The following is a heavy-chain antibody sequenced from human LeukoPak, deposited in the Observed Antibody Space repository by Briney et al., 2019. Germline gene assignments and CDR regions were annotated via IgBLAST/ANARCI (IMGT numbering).Heavy chain of an antibody. CDR3: ARDGDYSTFDY. CDR2: IYYSGST. V-gene: IGHV4-59*12. CDR1: GGSFSGYY. J-gene: IGHJ4*02. Sequence: PSETLSLTCAVYGGSFSGYYWSWIRQPPGKGLEWIGYIYYSGSTYYNPSLKSRVTISVDTSKNQFSLKLSSVTAADTAVYYCARDGDYSTFDYWGQGTLVTVSS. D-gene: IGHD7-27*01.